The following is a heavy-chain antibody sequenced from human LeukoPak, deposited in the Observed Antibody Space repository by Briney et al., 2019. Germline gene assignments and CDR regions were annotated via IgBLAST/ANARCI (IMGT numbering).Heavy chain of an antibody. V-gene: IGHV1-2*02. CDR2: INPNSGGT. CDR3: SRGGSGSYFSWLDP. Sequence: GASVKVSCKASGYTFTGYYIHWVRQAPGQGLECVGWINPNSGGTNYAQKFQGRVTMTRDTSISTAYMELSRLRSDDTAGHYCSRGGSGSYFSWLDPWGQGTLVTVSS. J-gene: IGHJ5*02. D-gene: IGHD3-10*01. CDR1: GYTFTGYY.